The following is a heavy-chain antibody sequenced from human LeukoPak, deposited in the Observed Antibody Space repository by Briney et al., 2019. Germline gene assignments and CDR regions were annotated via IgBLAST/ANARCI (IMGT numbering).Heavy chain of an antibody. D-gene: IGHD3-10*01. Sequence: GGSLRLSCAASGFTFNTYAMSWVRQAPGKGLEWVSGISGSGGATYYADSVKGRFTVSRDDPHNTLYLQMNSVRAEDTAVYFCARGGVDHYGSGTYYLMYYFDHWGQGALVTVSS. CDR2: ISGSGGAT. J-gene: IGHJ4*02. CDR3: ARGGVDHYGSGTYYLMYYFDH. V-gene: IGHV3-23*01. CDR1: GFTFNTYA.